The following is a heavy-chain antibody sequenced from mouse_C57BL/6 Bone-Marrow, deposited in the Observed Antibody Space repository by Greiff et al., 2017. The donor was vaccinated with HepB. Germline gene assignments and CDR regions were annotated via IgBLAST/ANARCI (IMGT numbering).Heavy chain of an antibody. CDR3: ARIRAFITTVRWYFAV. Sequence: QVQLQQPGAELVMPGASVKLSCKAPGYTFTSYWMHGVKQRPGKGLEWIGEIDPSDSYTNYNQKFKGKSTLTVDKSSSTAYMQLSSLTSEDSAVYYFARIRAFITTVRWYFAVRRTATTVTVFS. V-gene: IGHV1-69*01. CDR1: GYTFTSYW. D-gene: IGHD1-1*01. CDR2: IDPSDSYT. J-gene: IGHJ1*03.